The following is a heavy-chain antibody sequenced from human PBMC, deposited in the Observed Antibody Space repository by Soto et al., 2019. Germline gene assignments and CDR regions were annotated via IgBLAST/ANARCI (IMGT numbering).Heavy chain of an antibody. CDR3: ARDFARGHIVVVPAAIQDNWFDP. CDR2: ISYDGSNK. Sequence: PGGSLRLSCTASGFTFSSYAMHWVRQAPGKGLEWVAVISYDGSNKYYADSVKGRFTISRDNSKNTLYLQMNSLRAEDTAVYYCARDFARGHIVVVPAAIQDNWFDPWGQGTLVTVSS. D-gene: IGHD2-2*01. CDR1: GFTFSSYA. V-gene: IGHV3-30-3*01. J-gene: IGHJ5*02.